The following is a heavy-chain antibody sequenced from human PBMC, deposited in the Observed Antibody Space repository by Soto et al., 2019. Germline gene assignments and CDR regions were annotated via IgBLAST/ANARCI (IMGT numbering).Heavy chain of an antibody. V-gene: IGHV4-34*01. CDR1: GGSFSGYY. CDR2: INHSGST. Sequence: SETLSLTCAVYGGSFSGYYWSWIRQPPGKGLEWIGEINHSGSTNYNPSLKSRVTISVDTSKNLFSLKLSSVTAADTAVYYCARFPDSSSPYYYYGMDVWGQGTTVTVSS. CDR3: ARFPDSSSPYYYYGMDV. J-gene: IGHJ6*02. D-gene: IGHD6-6*01.